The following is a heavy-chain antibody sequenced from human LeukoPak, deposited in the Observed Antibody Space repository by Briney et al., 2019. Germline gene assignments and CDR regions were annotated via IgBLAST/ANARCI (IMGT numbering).Heavy chain of an antibody. Sequence: SETLSLTCTVSGGSISSSSYYWGWIRQPPGKGLEWIGTVYYGGSTYYNASLTSRVTISIDTSKNQFSLRLSSVTAADTAVYYCARLPTVTFFDYWGQGTLVTVSS. V-gene: IGHV4-39*01. CDR1: GGSISSSSYY. D-gene: IGHD4-17*01. CDR3: ARLPTVTFFDY. CDR2: VYYGGST. J-gene: IGHJ4*02.